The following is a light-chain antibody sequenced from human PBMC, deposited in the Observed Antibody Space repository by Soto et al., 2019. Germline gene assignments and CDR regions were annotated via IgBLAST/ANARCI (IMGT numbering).Light chain of an antibody. CDR3: SSYTTSSALVV. Sequence: QSALTQPASVSGSPGQSITISCSGTSSDVGAYNFVSWYQQHQGKAPKLMIFEVSNRPSGVSDRFSGSKSGNMASLTISGLQSEDEADYYCSSYTTSSALVVFGGGTKVTVL. J-gene: IGLJ2*01. V-gene: IGLV2-14*01. CDR2: EVS. CDR1: SSDVGAYNF.